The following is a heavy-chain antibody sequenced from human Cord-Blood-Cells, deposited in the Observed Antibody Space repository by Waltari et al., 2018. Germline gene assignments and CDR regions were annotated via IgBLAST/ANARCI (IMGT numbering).Heavy chain of an antibody. D-gene: IGHD1-26*01. CDR3: ARVGYSGSYYNWFDP. CDR1: GFTVSSNY. V-gene: IGHV3-66*01. CDR2: IYSGGST. J-gene: IGHJ5*02. Sequence: EVQLVESGGGLVQPGGSLRLSCAASGFTVSSNYMSWVRPAPGKGLEWVSVIYSGGSTYYADSVKGRFTISRDNSKNTLYLQMNSLRAEDTAVYYCARVGYSGSYYNWFDPWGQGTLVTVSS.